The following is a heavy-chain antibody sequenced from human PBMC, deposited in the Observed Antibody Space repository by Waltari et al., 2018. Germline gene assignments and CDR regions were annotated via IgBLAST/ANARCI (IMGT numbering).Heavy chain of an antibody. CDR3: AASRRAGGWSRGDAVDI. J-gene: IGHJ3*02. V-gene: IGHV1-58*01. D-gene: IGHD3-16*01. CDR1: GFTFTSSA. Sequence: QMQLVQSGPEVQKPGTSVKVSCKASGFTFTSSAVQWVRQARGQRLEWLGWSVGCSGNRNLARKCEERVTITRGMSTSTAYRELVSRRSEDTAVYYGAASRRAGGWSRGDAVDIWGQGTMVTVSS. CDR2: SVGCSGNR.